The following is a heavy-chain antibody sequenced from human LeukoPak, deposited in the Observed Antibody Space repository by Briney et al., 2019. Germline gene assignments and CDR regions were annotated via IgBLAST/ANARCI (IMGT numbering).Heavy chain of an antibody. Sequence: SGPALVKPTQTLTLTCTFSGFSLSTSGMCVSWIRQPPGKALEWLARIDWDDDKYYSTSLKTRLTISKDTSKNQVVLTMTKMDQVDTATYYCARMRGSSGWYFDYWGQGTLVTVSS. CDR2: IDWDDDK. D-gene: IGHD6-19*01. J-gene: IGHJ4*02. V-gene: IGHV2-70*11. CDR1: GFSLSTSGMC. CDR3: ARMRGSSGWYFDY.